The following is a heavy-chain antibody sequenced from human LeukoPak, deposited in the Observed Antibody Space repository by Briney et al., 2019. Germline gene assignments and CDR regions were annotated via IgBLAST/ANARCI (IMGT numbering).Heavy chain of an antibody. CDR3: ARGGGTGEFNY. D-gene: IGHD7-27*01. V-gene: IGHV3-74*01. J-gene: IGHJ4*02. Sequence: RTGGCLRLSCAASGFTFSSYWMHWVRQAPGKGLEWVSRIHSDGRSTIYADSVKGRFTISRDDAKNTLYVQLNSLRAEDTAVYYCARGGGTGEFNYWGQGALVTVSS. CDR1: GFTFSSYW. CDR2: IHSDGRST.